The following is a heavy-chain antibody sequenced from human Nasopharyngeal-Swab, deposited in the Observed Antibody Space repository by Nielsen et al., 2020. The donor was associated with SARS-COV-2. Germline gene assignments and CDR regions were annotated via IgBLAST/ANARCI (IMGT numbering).Heavy chain of an antibody. D-gene: IGHD6-19*01. CDR1: GFTFSSYS. J-gene: IGHJ1*01. Sequence: GESLKISCAASGFTFSSYSMNWVRQAPGKGLEWVSYISSSSSTIYYADSVKGRFTISRDIAKNSLYLQMNSLRAEDTAVYYCARPGIAVAGAAEYFQHWGQGTLVTVSS. CDR2: ISSSSSTI. CDR3: ARPGIAVAGAAEYFQH. V-gene: IGHV3-48*01.